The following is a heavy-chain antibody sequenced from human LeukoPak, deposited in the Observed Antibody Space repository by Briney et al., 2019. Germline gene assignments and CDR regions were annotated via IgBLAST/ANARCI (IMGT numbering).Heavy chain of an antibody. Sequence: ASVKVSCKASGYTFTSYYMHWVRQAPGQGLEWMGIINPSGGSTSYAQKFQGRVTMTRDMSTSTVYMELSSLRSEDTAVYYCAKDLDPYSFIWTPAELDPWGQGTLVTVSS. D-gene: IGHD3/OR15-3a*01. CDR1: GYTFTSYY. CDR2: INPSGGST. J-gene: IGHJ5*02. CDR3: AKDLDPYSFIWTPAELDP. V-gene: IGHV1-46*01.